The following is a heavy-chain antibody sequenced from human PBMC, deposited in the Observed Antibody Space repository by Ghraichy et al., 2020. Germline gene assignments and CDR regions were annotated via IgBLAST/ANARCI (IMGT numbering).Heavy chain of an antibody. J-gene: IGHJ4*02. Sequence: SVKVSCKASGGTFSSDTISWVRQAPGQGLEWMGRVIPMLDIVNYAQKFQGRVTITADKSTSTVHMELSSLRSEDSAVYYCGRGEYCKSSSCPPDHWGQGTLLTVSS. D-gene: IGHD2/OR15-2a*01. CDR1: GGTFSSDT. CDR2: VIPMLDIV. CDR3: GRGEYCKSSSCPPDH. V-gene: IGHV1-69*02.